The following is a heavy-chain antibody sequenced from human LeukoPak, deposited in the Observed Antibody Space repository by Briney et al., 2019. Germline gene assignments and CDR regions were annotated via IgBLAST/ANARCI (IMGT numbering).Heavy chain of an antibody. CDR3: ASSGTVGATRSAPFDY. CDR1: GGSISGYY. CDR2: IYYSGNS. V-gene: IGHV4-39*07. Sequence: SETLSLTCTVSGGSISGYYWGWIRQPPGKGLEWIGSIYYSGNSYYNPSLKSRVTISVDTSKNQFSLKLSSVTAADTAVYYCASSGTVGATRSAPFDYWGQGTLVTVSS. D-gene: IGHD1-26*01. J-gene: IGHJ4*02.